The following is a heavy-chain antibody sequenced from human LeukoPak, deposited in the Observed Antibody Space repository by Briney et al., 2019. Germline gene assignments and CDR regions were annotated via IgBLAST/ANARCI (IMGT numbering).Heavy chain of an antibody. CDR2: IYYSGST. Sequence: TSETLSLTCTVSGGSISSYYWSWIRQPPGKGLEWIGYIYYSGSTNYNPSLKSRVTISVDTSKNQFSLRLSSVTAADTAVYHCARGERDYDYDYWGQGTLVTVSS. D-gene: IGHD5-12*01. J-gene: IGHJ4*02. CDR1: GGSISSYY. CDR3: ARGERDYDYDY. V-gene: IGHV4-59*01.